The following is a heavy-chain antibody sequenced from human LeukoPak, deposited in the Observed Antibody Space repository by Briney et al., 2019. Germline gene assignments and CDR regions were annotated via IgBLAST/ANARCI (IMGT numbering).Heavy chain of an antibody. J-gene: IGHJ4*02. D-gene: IGHD6-13*01. CDR1: GYTFTGYS. Sequence: ASVKVSCKAFGYTFTGYSMHWVRQAPGQGLEWMGWINPNSGNTNYAQKLQGRVTMTTDTSTSTAYMELRSLRSDDTAVYYCALDGYSSSWGGYWGQGTLVTVSS. CDR2: INPNSGNT. CDR3: ALDGYSSSWGGY. V-gene: IGHV1-18*04.